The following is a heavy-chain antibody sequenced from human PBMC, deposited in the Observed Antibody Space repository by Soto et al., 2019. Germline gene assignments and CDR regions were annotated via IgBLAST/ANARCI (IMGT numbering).Heavy chain of an antibody. CDR2: ISGSGGST. CDR3: ANVKECSGWWNFDY. D-gene: IGHD6-19*01. V-gene: IGHV3-23*01. Sequence: EVQLLESGGGLVQPGGSLRLSCAASGFTFSSYAMSWVRQAPGKGLEWVSAISGSGGSTYYAVSVKGRLTIARDNSMNTLYLQMYSLRAWDTAVYWWANVKECSGWWNFDYGGQGILLTVSS. CDR1: GFTFSSYA. J-gene: IGHJ4*02.